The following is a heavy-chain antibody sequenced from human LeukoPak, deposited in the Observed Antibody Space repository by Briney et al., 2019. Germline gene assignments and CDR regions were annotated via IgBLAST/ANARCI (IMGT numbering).Heavy chain of an antibody. Sequence: SETLSLTCTVSGDSISSGNYWGWIRQPPGKGLEWIGYIYYSGSTYYNPSLKSRVTISVDTSKNQFSLKLSSVTAADTAVYYCALGGDAFDIWGQGTMVTVSS. V-gene: IGHV4-30-4*08. CDR1: GDSISSGNY. D-gene: IGHD1-26*01. CDR2: IYYSGST. CDR3: ALGGDAFDI. J-gene: IGHJ3*02.